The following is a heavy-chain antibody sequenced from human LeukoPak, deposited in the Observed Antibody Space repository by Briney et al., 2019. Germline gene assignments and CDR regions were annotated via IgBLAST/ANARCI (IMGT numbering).Heavy chain of an antibody. CDR3: AKGYSSSSYYFDY. Sequence: GGSLRLSCAASGFTFSSYAMSWVRQAPGKGLEWVSAISGSGGSTYYADSAKGRFTISRDDSKNTLYLQMNSLRAEDTAVYYCAKGYSSSSYYFDYWGQGTLVTVSS. J-gene: IGHJ4*02. CDR1: GFTFSSYA. V-gene: IGHV3-23*01. D-gene: IGHD6-6*01. CDR2: ISGSGGST.